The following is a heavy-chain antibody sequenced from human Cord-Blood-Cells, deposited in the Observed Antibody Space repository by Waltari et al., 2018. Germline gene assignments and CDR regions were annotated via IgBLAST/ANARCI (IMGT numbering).Heavy chain of an antibody. J-gene: IGHJ3*02. CDR3: ARTSGWYAFDI. CDR2: ISSSSSYI. D-gene: IGHD6-19*01. Sequence: EVQLVESGGGLVKHGGSLRLSCAASGFTFSSYSMNWSRQAPGKGLGWVSSISSSSSYIYYADSVKGRFTISRDNAKNSLYLQMNSLRAEDTAVYYCARTSGWYAFDIWGQGTMVTVSS. CDR1: GFTFSSYS. V-gene: IGHV3-21*01.